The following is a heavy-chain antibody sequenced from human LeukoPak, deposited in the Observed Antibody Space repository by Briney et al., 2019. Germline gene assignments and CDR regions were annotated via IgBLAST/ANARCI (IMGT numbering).Heavy chain of an antibody. D-gene: IGHD1-26*01. CDR2: ISSSSSYI. CDR3: ARDAGATRRAGTYFQH. Sequence: GPLRLSCAASGFTFSSYSMNWVRQAPGKGLEWVSSISSSSSYIYYADSVKGRFTISRDNAKNSLYLQMNSLRAEDTAVYYCARDAGATRRAGTYFQHWGQGTLVTVSS. J-gene: IGHJ1*01. V-gene: IGHV3-21*01. CDR1: GFTFSSYS.